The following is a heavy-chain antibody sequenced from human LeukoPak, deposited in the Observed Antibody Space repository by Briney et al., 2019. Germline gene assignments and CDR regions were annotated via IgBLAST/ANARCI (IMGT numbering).Heavy chain of an antibody. CDR1: GFTFSSYS. D-gene: IGHD5/OR15-5a*01. CDR3: ASTLRVSTGHDY. J-gene: IGHJ4*02. Sequence: GGSLRLSCAASGFTFSSYSMNWVRQAPGKGLEWVSSISSSSSYIYYADSVKGRFTISRDNAKNSLYLQMNSLRAEDTAVYYCASTLRVSTGHDYWGQGTLVTVSS. V-gene: IGHV3-21*01. CDR2: ISSSSSYI.